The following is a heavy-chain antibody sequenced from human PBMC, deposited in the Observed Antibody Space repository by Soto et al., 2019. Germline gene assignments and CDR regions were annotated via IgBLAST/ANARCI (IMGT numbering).Heavy chain of an antibody. CDR3: ASLVNGQNEYFDX. V-gene: IGHV4-39*02. CDR1: GGSISSISYY. CDR2: ISFSGSN. D-gene: IGHD6-13*01. Sequence: SETLSLTCIVSGGSISSISYYWGWIRQPPGKGLELIGTISFSGSNYYGLSLKSRLTIYVDTSRNHFSLKLSSVTAADTAVYYCASLVNGQNEYFDXWGQGALLTVSX. J-gene: IGHJ4*02.